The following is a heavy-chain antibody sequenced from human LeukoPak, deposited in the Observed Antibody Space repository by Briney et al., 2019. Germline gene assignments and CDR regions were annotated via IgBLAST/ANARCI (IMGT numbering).Heavy chain of an antibody. D-gene: IGHD4-23*01. CDR1: SGSITSYH. CDR3: ARGGNGTYYHY. V-gene: IGHV4-59*01. Sequence: PSETLSLTCTVASGSITSYHYSWIRQPPGKGLEWIGYIYYSGSTNYNPSLKSRVTISVDTSKNQFSLKLSSVTAADTAVYYSARGGNGTYYHYWGQGTLVTVSS. J-gene: IGHJ4*02. CDR2: IYYSGST.